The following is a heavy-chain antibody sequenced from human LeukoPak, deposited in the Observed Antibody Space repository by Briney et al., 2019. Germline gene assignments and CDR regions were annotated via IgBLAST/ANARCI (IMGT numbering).Heavy chain of an antibody. D-gene: IGHD4-11*01. J-gene: IGHJ4*02. CDR3: ARRHTVDTGDYFDY. CDR2: INASGTT. V-gene: IGHV4-4*07. CDR1: GDSISSFY. Sequence: SETLSLTCTVSGDSISSFYFSWIRQPAGKGLEWIGRINASGTTRYNPSFKSRVTMSVDTSKNQFSLKLSSVTAADTAVYYCARRHTVDTGDYFDYWGQGTLVTVSS.